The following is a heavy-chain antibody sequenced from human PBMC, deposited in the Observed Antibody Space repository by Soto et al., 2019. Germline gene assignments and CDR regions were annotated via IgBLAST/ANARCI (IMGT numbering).Heavy chain of an antibody. CDR3: AKVYYDSSGYYYLGILYYFDY. CDR2: ISGSGGST. CDR1: GFTFSSYA. Sequence: EVQLLESGGGLVQPGGSLRLSCAASGFTFSSYAMSWVRQAPGKGLEWVSAISGSGGSTYYADSVKGRFTISRDNSKNTLYLKMNSLRAEDTAVYYCAKVYYDSSGYYYLGILYYFDYWGQGTLVTVSS. J-gene: IGHJ4*02. V-gene: IGHV3-23*01. D-gene: IGHD3-22*01.